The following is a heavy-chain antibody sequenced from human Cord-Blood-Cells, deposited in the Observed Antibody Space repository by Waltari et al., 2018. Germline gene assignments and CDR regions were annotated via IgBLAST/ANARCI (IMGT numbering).Heavy chain of an antibody. J-gene: IGHJ4*02. CDR2: ISYDGSNQ. CDR3: ARSPVLRYFDWLLYFDY. Sequence: QVQLVESGGGVVQPGRSLRLSCAASGFTFSSYAMHWVRQAPGKGLEWVAVISYDGSNQYYADSVKGRFTISRDNSKNTLYLQMNSLRAEDTAVYYCARSPVLRYFDWLLYFDYWGQGTLVTVSS. V-gene: IGHV3-30-3*01. CDR1: GFTFSSYA. D-gene: IGHD3-9*01.